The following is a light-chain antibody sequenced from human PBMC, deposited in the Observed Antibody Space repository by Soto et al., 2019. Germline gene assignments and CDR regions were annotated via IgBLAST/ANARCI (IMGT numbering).Light chain of an antibody. V-gene: IGLV2-14*01. CDR3: SSYTGSSTL. Sequence: QSALTQPASVSGSPGQSITISCTGTSSDVGAHKYVSWYQQYPSKAPKLMIYEVNNRPSGVSNHFSGSKSGNTASLTISGLQAEDEADYYCSSYTGSSTLFGGGTKLTVL. CDR1: SSDVGAHKY. J-gene: IGLJ3*02. CDR2: EVN.